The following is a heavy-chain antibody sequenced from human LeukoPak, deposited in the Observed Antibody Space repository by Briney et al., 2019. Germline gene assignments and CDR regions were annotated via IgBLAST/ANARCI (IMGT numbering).Heavy chain of an antibody. CDR2: VKRDGSEK. J-gene: IGHJ4*02. V-gene: IGHV3-7*04. Sequence: GGSLRLSCAASGFTFSSYWMSWVRQAPGKGLEWVANVKRDGSEKYYVDSVKGRFTISRDNAKNSLYLQMNSLRAEDTAVYYCARGTIAAAGYYYFDYWGQGTQVTVSS. D-gene: IGHD6-13*01. CDR1: GFTFSSYW. CDR3: ARGTIAAAGYYYFDY.